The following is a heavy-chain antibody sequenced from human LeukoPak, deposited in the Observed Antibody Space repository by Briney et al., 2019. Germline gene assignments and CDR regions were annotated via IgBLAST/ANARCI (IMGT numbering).Heavy chain of an antibody. J-gene: IGHJ4*02. Sequence: PGGSLRLSCAASGFTFSSYSMNWVRQAPGKGLEWVSSISSSSSYIYYADSVKGRFTISRDNAKNSLYLQMNSLGAEDTAVYYCATLWGIAVAGTLKTDYWGQGTLVTVSS. CDR1: GFTFSSYS. V-gene: IGHV3-21*01. D-gene: IGHD6-19*01. CDR2: ISSSSSYI. CDR3: ATLWGIAVAGTLKTDY.